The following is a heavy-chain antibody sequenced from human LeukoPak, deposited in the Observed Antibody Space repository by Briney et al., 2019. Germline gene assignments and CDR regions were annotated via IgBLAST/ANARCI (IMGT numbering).Heavy chain of an antibody. V-gene: IGHV3-53*01. CDR1: EFSVGSNY. CDR2: IYSGGST. CDR3: AKTLPTFYGSGSYYKNPIDY. D-gene: IGHD3-10*01. J-gene: IGHJ4*02. Sequence: GGSVRLSCAASEFSVGSNYMTWVRQAPGKGLEWVSLIYSGGSTYYADSVKGRFTISRDNSKNTLYMLMNSLRAEDTAVYYCAKTLPTFYGSGSYYKNPIDYWGQGTLVTVSS.